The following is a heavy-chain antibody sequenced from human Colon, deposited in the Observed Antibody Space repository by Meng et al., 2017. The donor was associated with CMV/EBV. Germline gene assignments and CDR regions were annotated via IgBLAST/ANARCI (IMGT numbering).Heavy chain of an antibody. D-gene: IGHD6-19*01. V-gene: IGHV1-18*01. CDR3: ARALIAVSGTFYFDY. J-gene: IGHJ4*02. CDR2: ISTHNGDT. CDR1: GYSFTSYA. Sequence: VHLVQADDEVKRPGASVEAACKYSGYSFTSYAINWVRQAPGQGLEWMGWISTHNGDTNYAQKFQGRVTMATDTSTSTAYMELRSLRSDDTGVYYCARALIAVSGTFYFDYWGQGTLVTVSS.